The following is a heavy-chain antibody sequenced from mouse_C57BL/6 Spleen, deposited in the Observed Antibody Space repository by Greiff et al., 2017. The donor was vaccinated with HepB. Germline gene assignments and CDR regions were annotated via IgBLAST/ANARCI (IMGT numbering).Heavy chain of an antibody. V-gene: IGHV1-18*01. J-gene: IGHJ4*01. Sequence: VQLQQSGPELVKPGASVKIPCKASGYTFTDYNMDWVKQSHGKSLEWIGDINPNNGGTIYNQKFKGKATLTVDKSSSTAYMDLRSLTSEDTAVYYCARYSNYVRGYYAMDYWGQGTSVTVSS. CDR1: GYTFTDYN. CDR2: INPNNGGT. D-gene: IGHD2-5*01. CDR3: ARYSNYVRGYYAMDY.